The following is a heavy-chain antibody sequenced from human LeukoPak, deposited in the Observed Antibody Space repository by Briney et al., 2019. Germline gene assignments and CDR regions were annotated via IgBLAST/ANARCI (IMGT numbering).Heavy chain of an antibody. Sequence: ASVKVSCKASGYTFTNYHISWVRQAPGQGLEWMGWISAYNDNTNCAQKVQGRVTMTTDTSTSTAYMELRSLRSDDTAVYYCARKYSGYDSNWFDPWGQGTLVTVSS. J-gene: IGHJ5*02. CDR1: GYTFTNYH. CDR3: ARKYSGYDSNWFDP. D-gene: IGHD5-12*01. CDR2: ISAYNDNT. V-gene: IGHV1-18*04.